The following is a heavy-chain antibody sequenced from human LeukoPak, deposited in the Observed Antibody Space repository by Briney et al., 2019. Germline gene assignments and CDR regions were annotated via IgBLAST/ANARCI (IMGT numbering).Heavy chain of an antibody. V-gene: IGHV4-38-2*02. J-gene: IGHJ3*02. CDR1: GYSISSGYY. Sequence: SETLSLTCTVSGYSISSGYYWGWIRQPPGKGLEWIGSIYHSGSTYYNPSLKSRVTISVDTSKNQFSLKLSSVTAADTAVYYCASSSGIRYFDWLPANDAFDIWGQGKWSPSLQ. CDR2: IYHSGST. CDR3: ASSSGIRYFDWLPANDAFDI. D-gene: IGHD3-9*01.